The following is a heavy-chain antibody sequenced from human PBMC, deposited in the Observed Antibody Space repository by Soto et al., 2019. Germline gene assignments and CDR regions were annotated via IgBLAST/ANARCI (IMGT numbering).Heavy chain of an antibody. CDR3: ATGAVRTAFDI. CDR1: GGTFSSYA. J-gene: IGHJ3*02. CDR2: IIPIFGTA. D-gene: IGHD6-6*01. Sequence: SVKVSCKASGGTFSSYAISWVRQAPGQGLEWMGGIIPIFGTANYAQKLQGRVKITADESTSTAYMELSSLRSEDTAVYYCATGAVRTAFDIWGQGTMVTVSS. V-gene: IGHV1-69*13.